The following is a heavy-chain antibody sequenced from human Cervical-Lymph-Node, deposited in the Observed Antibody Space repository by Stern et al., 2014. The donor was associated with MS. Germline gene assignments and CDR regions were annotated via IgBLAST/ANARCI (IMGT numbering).Heavy chain of an antibody. V-gene: IGHV1-2*06. CDR2: IDPGSGAT. Sequence: QVQLVQSGAEVKKPGASVKVSCKASGYRFSTFYLHWLRKAPGQGLQWIGRIDPGSGATTSSQTFQGRLTMTRDRSITTAYLELSGLRSDDTAVYYCARIYCSGDECYHSFDTWGQGTLVTVSS. J-gene: IGHJ4*02. D-gene: IGHD3-16*02. CDR3: ARIYCSGDECYHSFDT. CDR1: GYRFSTFY.